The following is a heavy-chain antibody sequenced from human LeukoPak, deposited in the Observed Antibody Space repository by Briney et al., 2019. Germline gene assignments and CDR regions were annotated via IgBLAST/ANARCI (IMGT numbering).Heavy chain of an antibody. CDR3: AQPGRKFYGSGTYLSFDY. D-gene: IGHD3-10*01. J-gene: IGHJ4*02. CDR1: GFTFSSYG. CDR2: IQYDGSNK. V-gene: IGHV3-30*02. Sequence: GGSLRLSCAASGFTFSSYGMQWVRQAPGKGLEWVAFIQYDGSNKYYADSVKGRFTISRDNSKDTLYLQMNSLKAEDTAVYYCAQPGRKFYGSGTYLSFDYWGQGTLVTVSS.